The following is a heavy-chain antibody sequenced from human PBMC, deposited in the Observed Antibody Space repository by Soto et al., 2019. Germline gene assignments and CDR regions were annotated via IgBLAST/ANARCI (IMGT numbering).Heavy chain of an antibody. D-gene: IGHD3-22*01. CDR2: IYYSGST. Sequence: SETLSLTCTVSGGSISSYYWSWIRQPPGKGLEWIGYIYYSGSTNYNPSLKSRVTISVNTSKNQFSLKLSSVTAADTAVYYCARLTNYYDSSGYHDAFDIWGQGTMVTVSS. J-gene: IGHJ3*02. CDR3: ARLTNYYDSSGYHDAFDI. CDR1: GGSISSYY. V-gene: IGHV4-59*01.